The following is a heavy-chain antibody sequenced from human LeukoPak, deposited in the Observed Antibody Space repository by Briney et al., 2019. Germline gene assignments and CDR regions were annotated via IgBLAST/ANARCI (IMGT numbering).Heavy chain of an antibody. J-gene: IGHJ4*02. D-gene: IGHD1-26*01. CDR3: AHRVAANNGYDY. CDR2: IYWDNDK. CDR1: GFSLSTSGVG. V-gene: IGHV2-5*02. Sequence: SGPTLVNPTQTLTLTCTFSGFSLSTSGVGVGWIRQPPGKALEWLSLIYWDNDKRYSPSLNARLTITKDTSKNQVVLTMTNMDPVETATYYCAHRVAANNGYDYWGQGILVTVSS.